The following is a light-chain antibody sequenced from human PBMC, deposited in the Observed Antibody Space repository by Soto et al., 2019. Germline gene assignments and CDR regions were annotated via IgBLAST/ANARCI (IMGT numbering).Light chain of an antibody. Sequence: EIVLTQSPGTLSLSPGERATLSCRASQSVSSSYLAWYQQKPGQAPRLLIYGASSRDTGIPDRFSGSGSGTDFPLTISRLEPEDFAVYYCQPYGSWRLTFGGGTKVEIK. CDR2: GAS. J-gene: IGKJ4*01. CDR1: QSVSSSY. CDR3: QPYGSWRLT. V-gene: IGKV3-20*01.